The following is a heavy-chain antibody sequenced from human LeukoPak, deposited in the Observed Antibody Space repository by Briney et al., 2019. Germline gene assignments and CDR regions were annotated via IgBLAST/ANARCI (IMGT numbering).Heavy chain of an antibody. J-gene: IGHJ6*03. Sequence: GGSLRLSCAASTFTFSNYEMNWVRQAPGKGPEWLSYISSSGSTIYYGDSAKGRFTVSRDNAKNSLYLQMNSLRAEDTAVYYCAKLASYTYYYIDVWGKGTTVTVSS. D-gene: IGHD1-1*01. CDR3: AKLASYTYYYIDV. CDR2: ISSSGSTI. V-gene: IGHV3-48*03. CDR1: TFTFSNYE.